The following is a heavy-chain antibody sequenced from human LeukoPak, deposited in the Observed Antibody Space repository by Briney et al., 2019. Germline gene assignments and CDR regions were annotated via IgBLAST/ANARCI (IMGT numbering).Heavy chain of an antibody. Sequence: GGSLRLSCSASEFSFNSYAMSWVRQAPGKGVEWVSAISASGGSTYSADSVKGRFTISRDNSKNTLYLQMNSLRAEDTAVYFCAKDHFGYSSSSLDYWGQGTLVTVSS. J-gene: IGHJ4*02. V-gene: IGHV3-23*01. CDR1: EFSFNSYA. D-gene: IGHD6-13*01. CDR2: ISASGGST. CDR3: AKDHFGYSSSSLDY.